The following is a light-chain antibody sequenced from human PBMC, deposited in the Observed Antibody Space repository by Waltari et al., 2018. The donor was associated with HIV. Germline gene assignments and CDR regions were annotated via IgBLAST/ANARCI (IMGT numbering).Light chain of an antibody. V-gene: IGLV2-14*01. Sequence: QSALTQPASVSGSPGQSITISCPGTSSDVGGYNYVSWYQHHPGKAPKLMIFEVSNRPSGVSNRFSGSKSVNTASLSISGLQAEDEADYYCSSYTTRSTPDPNWVFGGGTKLTVL. CDR2: EVS. CDR1: SSDVGGYNY. CDR3: SSYTTRSTPDPNWV. J-gene: IGLJ3*02.